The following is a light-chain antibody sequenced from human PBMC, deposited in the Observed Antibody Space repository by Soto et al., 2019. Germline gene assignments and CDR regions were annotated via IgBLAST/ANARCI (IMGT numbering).Light chain of an antibody. J-gene: IGLJ1*01. Sequence: QSALTQPASVSGSPGQSITISCTGSSSDVGGYDYVSWYQQHPGKAPKLMIYEVRYRPSGISNRFSASKSGNTASLTISGLQAEDEADYYCSSYTSSTTLEVFGTGTKVTVL. CDR1: SSDVGGYDY. CDR3: SSYTSSTTLEV. V-gene: IGLV2-14*01. CDR2: EVR.